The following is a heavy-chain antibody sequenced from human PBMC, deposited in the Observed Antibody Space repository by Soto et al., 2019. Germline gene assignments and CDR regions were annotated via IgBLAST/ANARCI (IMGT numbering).Heavy chain of an antibody. V-gene: IGHV1-69*12. CDR3: ARVEAVAGIYNYHGLDV. Sequence: QVQLVQSGAEVKKPGSSVKVSCKVSGGTFSNYAIDWVRLAPGQGLEWMGRIVPIFGTTYYTQKFQGRATIIADDSTTTAYLELSSLRSEGTAIYYCARVEAVAGIYNYHGLDVWGQGTAVTVSS. D-gene: IGHD6-19*01. CDR1: GGTFSNYA. CDR2: IVPIFGTT. J-gene: IGHJ6*02.